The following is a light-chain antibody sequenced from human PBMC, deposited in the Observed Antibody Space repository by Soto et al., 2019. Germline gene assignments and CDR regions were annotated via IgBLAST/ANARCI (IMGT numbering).Light chain of an antibody. V-gene: IGLV1-40*01. CDR1: SSNIGAGYH. CDR3: QSYDSSLTNAV. J-gene: IGLJ2*01. Sequence: QSALTQPPSVSGAPGQRVTISCTGSSSNIGAGYHVHWYQQLPGAAPKLLIFGDSNRPSGVPDRFSGSKSGTSASLAITGLQADDEADYYCQSYDSSLTNAVFGGGTQLTVL. CDR2: GDS.